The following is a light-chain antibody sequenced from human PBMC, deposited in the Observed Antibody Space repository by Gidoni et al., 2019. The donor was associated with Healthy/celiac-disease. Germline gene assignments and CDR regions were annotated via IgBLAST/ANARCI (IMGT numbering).Light chain of an antibody. Sequence: IMLTKSPRTLSLSPGERATLSCRASQSGSSSYLAWYQQKPGQAPRLLIYGASSRATGIPDRFSGSGSGTDFTLTISRLEPEDFAVYYCQQYGSSPRAFGQGTKVEIK. CDR1: QSGSSSY. CDR3: QQYGSSPRA. J-gene: IGKJ1*01. CDR2: GAS. V-gene: IGKV3-20*01.